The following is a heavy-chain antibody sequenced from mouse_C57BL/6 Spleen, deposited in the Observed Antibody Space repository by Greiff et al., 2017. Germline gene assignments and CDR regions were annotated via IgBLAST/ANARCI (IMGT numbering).Heavy chain of an antibody. J-gene: IGHJ3*01. CDR3: ARPGGYDYDDPAKAY. V-gene: IGHV5-6*01. CDR1: GFTFSSYG. CDR2: ISSGGSYT. D-gene: IGHD2-4*01. Sequence: VQLKESGGDLVKPGGSLKLSCAASGFTFSSYGMSWFRQTPDKRLAWVATISSGGSYTYYPDSVKGRFTISRDTAKNTLYLKMSSLKSEDTAMYYGARPGGYDYDDPAKAYWGQGTLVTVSA.